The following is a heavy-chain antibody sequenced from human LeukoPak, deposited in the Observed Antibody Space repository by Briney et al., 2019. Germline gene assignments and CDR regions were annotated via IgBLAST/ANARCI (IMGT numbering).Heavy chain of an antibody. CDR3: ARGGVVYYYDSSGHDAFDI. CDR1: GYSFTSNV. V-gene: IGHV1-18*01. J-gene: IGHJ3*02. D-gene: IGHD3-22*01. Sequence: ASVKVSCKASGYSFTSNVISWVRQAPGQGLEWMGWISAYNGNTNYAQKLQGRVTMTTDTSTSTAYMELRSLRFDDTAVYYCARGGVVYYYDSSGHDAFDIWGQGTMVTVSS. CDR2: ISAYNGNT.